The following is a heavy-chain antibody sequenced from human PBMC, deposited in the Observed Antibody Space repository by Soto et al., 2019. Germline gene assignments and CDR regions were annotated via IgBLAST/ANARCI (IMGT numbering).Heavy chain of an antibody. Sequence: EVQLVESGGGLVHPGRSLRLSCAASGFTFDDYAMHWVRQAPGKGLEWVSSISWNSGDIGYADSVKGRFTISRDNAKNSLDLQMNSLSAEDTAVYSCAKGNVAYYYYYLDVGGKGTTVTVSS. CDR3: AKGNVAYYYYYLDV. J-gene: IGHJ6*03. CDR2: ISWNSGDI. V-gene: IGHV3-9*01. CDR1: GFTFDDYA.